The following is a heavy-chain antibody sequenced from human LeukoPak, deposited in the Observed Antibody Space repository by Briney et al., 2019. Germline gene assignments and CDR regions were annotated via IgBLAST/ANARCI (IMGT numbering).Heavy chain of an antibody. CDR1: GFSVDSVF. Sequence: GGSLRLSCRASGFSVDSVFMNWVRQPPGKGLEWVSFVMPGGHIDYTDSVKGRFTISRDSFKNTLSLQMNSLRVDDTAVYYCAGGNSATTTFDFWGQGTLVTVSS. CDR3: AGGNSATTTFDF. J-gene: IGHJ4*02. CDR2: VMPGGHI. V-gene: IGHV3-66*01. D-gene: IGHD4-17*01.